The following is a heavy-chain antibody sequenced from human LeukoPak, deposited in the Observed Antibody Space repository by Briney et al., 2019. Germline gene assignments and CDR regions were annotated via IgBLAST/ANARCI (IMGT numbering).Heavy chain of an antibody. J-gene: IGHJ4*02. D-gene: IGHD3-3*01. CDR3: AKSRSNYDFWSAFDY. CDR2: IRYDGSNK. V-gene: IGHV3-30*02. CDR1: GFPFNTYF. Sequence: GGSLRLSCVASGFPFNTYFMHWVRLAPGKGLEWVASIRYDGSNKYYADSVRGRLSISRDNSKETLYLQMNSLRTGDTAVYYCAKSRSNYDFWSAFDYWGQGALVTVSS.